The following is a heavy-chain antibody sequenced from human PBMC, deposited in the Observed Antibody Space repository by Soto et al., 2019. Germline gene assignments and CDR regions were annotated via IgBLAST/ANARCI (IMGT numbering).Heavy chain of an antibody. CDR1: GGSISSGGYY. Sequence: SETLSLTCTVSGGSISSGGYYWSWIRQHPGKGLEWIGYIYYSGSTYYNPSLKSRVTISVDTSKNQFSLKLSSVTAADTAVYYCAREKLGYCSGGSCYTPSTVTTYYFDYWGQGTLVTVSS. J-gene: IGHJ4*02. D-gene: IGHD2-15*01. CDR2: IYYSGST. V-gene: IGHV4-30-4*08. CDR3: AREKLGYCSGGSCYTPSTVTTYYFDY.